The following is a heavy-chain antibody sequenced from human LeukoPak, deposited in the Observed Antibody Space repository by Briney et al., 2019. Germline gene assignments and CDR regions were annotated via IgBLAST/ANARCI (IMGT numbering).Heavy chain of an antibody. CDR3: ARGGEPITIFAVVLRTKLNWFDP. J-gene: IGHJ5*02. D-gene: IGHD3-3*01. CDR2: MNPNSGNT. Sequence: ASVKVSCKASGYTFTSYDINWVRQATGQGLEWMGWMNPNSGNTSYAQKFQGRVTMTRNTSISTAYMELSSLRSEDTAVYYCARGGEPITIFAVVLRTKLNWFDPWGQGTLVTVSS. V-gene: IGHV1-8*01. CDR1: GYTFTSYD.